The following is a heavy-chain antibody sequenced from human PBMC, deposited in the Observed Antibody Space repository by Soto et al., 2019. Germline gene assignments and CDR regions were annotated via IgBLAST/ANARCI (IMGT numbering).Heavy chain of an antibody. Sequence: PSETLSLTCTVSGGSISSYYWSWIRQPPGKGLEWIGYIYYSGSTNYNPSLKSRVTISVDTSKNQFSLKLSSVTAADTAVYYCARLGAYSSGWYFDYWGQGTLVTVSS. J-gene: IGHJ4*02. D-gene: IGHD6-19*01. CDR3: ARLGAYSSGWYFDY. CDR1: GGSISSYY. V-gene: IGHV4-59*08. CDR2: IYYSGST.